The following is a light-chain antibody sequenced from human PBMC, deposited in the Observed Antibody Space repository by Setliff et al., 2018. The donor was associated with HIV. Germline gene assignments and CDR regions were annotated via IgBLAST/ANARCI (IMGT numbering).Light chain of an antibody. V-gene: IGLV1-44*01. CDR2: ANN. CDR3: ATWDDSLNGPV. J-gene: IGLJ1*01. CDR1: SSNIGSNT. Sequence: QSALTQPPSASGTPGQRVTISCSGSSSNIGSNTVNWYQQLPGTAPKLLIYANNQRPSGVPDRFSGSKSGTSASLAISWLQSEDEADYYCATWDDSLNGPVFGTGTKVTVL.